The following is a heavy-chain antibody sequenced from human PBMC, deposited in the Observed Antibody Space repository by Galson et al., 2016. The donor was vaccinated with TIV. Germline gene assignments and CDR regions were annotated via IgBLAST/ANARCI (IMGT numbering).Heavy chain of an antibody. Sequence: QSGAEVKKPGESLRISCKASEYFFGAYWIGWVRQMSGEGLEWMGIVYPGDSQTRYSPSFEGQVTLSVDKSISTAYLQWSSLRASDTAMYYCARLQGIGSGSYYGFWGQGTLVTVSS. J-gene: IGHJ4*02. CDR1: EYFFGAYW. CDR2: VYPGDSQT. D-gene: IGHD3-10*01. V-gene: IGHV5-51*01. CDR3: ARLQGIGSGSYYGF.